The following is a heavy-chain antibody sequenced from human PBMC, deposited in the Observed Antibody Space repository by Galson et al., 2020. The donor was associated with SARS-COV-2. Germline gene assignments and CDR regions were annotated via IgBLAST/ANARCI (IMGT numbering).Heavy chain of an antibody. CDR2: ISGSGDNT. J-gene: IGHJ4*02. V-gene: IGHV3-23*01. Sequence: GGSLRLSCAASGFTFSSYGMSWVRQAPGKGLEWVSGISGSGDNTHFADSVKGRFTISRDNAKNTLYLQMNSLRAEDTAVYFCTKSYWGVSGNHLDPFDLWGQGTLVTVSS. CDR1: GFTFSSYG. CDR3: TKSYWGVSGNHLDPFDL. D-gene: IGHD3-10*01.